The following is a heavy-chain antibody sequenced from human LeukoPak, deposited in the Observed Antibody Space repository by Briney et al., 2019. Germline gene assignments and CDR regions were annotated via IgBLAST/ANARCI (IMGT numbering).Heavy chain of an antibody. D-gene: IGHD1/OR15-1a*01. J-gene: IGHJ6*03. Sequence: SETLSLTCTVSGGSISSYYWSWIRQPPGKGLEWIGYIYYSGSTNYNPSLKSRVTISVDTSKNQFSLKLSSVTAADTAVYYCARGLTRSPYYYFYYMDVWGKGTTVTVSS. CDR2: IYYSGST. V-gene: IGHV4-59*01. CDR3: ARGLTRSPYYYFYYMDV. CDR1: GGSISSYY.